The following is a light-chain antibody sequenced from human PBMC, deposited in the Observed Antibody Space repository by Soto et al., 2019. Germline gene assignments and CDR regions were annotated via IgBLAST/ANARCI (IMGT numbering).Light chain of an antibody. CDR3: QQRSYWLS. J-gene: IGKJ4*01. Sequence: EIVLTQSPATLSLSPGERATLSCRASQSVSNYLAWYQQKPGQAPRLLIYEASNRASGIPARFSGSGSGTDFTLTISSLEAEDFAVYYCQQRSYWLSFGGGTKVEIK. CDR1: QSVSNY. V-gene: IGKV3-11*01. CDR2: EAS.